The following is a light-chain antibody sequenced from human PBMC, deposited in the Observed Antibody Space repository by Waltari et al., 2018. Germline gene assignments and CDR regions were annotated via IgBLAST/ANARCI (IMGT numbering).Light chain of an antibody. V-gene: IGLV2-23*01. CDR1: SRDIGTYDL. CDR2: EGN. Sequence: QSALTQPASVSGSPGQSITISCTGTSRDIGTYDLVSWYQQYPGKAPNLMIYEGNKRPSGLSDRFSGSKSGNTASLTISGLQAEDEADYYCCSYAGRVVFGGGTKLTVL. J-gene: IGLJ2*01. CDR3: CSYAGRVV.